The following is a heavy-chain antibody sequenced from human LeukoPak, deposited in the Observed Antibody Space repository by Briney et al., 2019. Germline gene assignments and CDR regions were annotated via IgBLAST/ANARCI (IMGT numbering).Heavy chain of an antibody. CDR1: GFTFSNFW. V-gene: IGHV3-7*01. J-gene: IGHJ6*03. D-gene: IGHD3-10*01. Sequence: GGSLRLSCAASGFTFSNFWMSWVRQAPGKGLEWVANIKQDGSEKYFVDSVMGRFTISRDNAKNSLYLQMHSLRAEDTAVYYCAGADLGTSYYYYYYYMDVWGKGTTVTVSS. CDR2: IKQDGSEK. CDR3: AGADLGTSYYYYYYYMDV.